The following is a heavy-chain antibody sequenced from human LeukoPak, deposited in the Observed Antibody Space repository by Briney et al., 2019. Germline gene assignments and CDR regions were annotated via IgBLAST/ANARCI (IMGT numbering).Heavy chain of an antibody. CDR2: MYHTGSS. J-gene: IGHJ5*02. Sequence: PSGTLSLTCAVSGDSISGTNWWSWVRQSPGKGLEWIGEMYHTGSSNYNPSLKSRVTISVDKSKKQFSLRLRSVTAADTAVYYCSRLYGDYGWFDPWGQGTLVTVSS. CDR1: GDSISGTNW. V-gene: IGHV4-4*02. D-gene: IGHD4-17*01. CDR3: SRLYGDYGWFDP.